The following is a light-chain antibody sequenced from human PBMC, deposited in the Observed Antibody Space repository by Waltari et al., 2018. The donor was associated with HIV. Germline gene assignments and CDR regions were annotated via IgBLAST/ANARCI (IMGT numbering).Light chain of an antibody. CDR2: LNSDGSH. Sequence: QLVLTQSPSASASLGASVKLTCTLSSGHSSYAIAWHQQQPEKGPRYLMKLNSDGSHSKGDGIPDRFSGSSSGAERYLTISILQSEDESDYDCQTWGTGIRVFGGGTKLTVL. J-gene: IGLJ3*02. V-gene: IGLV4-69*01. CDR3: QTWGTGIRV. CDR1: SGHSSYA.